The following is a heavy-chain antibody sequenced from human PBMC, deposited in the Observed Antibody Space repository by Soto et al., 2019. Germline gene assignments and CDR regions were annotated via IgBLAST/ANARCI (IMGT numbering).Heavy chain of an antibody. D-gene: IGHD3-10*01. CDR2: INPSGGST. V-gene: IGHV1-46*03. Sequence: ASVKVSCKASGYTFTSYYMHWVRQAPRQGLEWMGIINPSGGSTSYAQKFQGRVTMTRDTSTSTVYMELSSLRSEDTAVYYCARAVQGRQYGSGSYYNYWGQGTLVTVSS. CDR3: ARAVQGRQYGSGSYYNY. CDR1: GYTFTSYY. J-gene: IGHJ4*02.